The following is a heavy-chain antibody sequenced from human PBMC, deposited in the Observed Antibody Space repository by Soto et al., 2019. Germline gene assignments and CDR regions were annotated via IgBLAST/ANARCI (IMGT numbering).Heavy chain of an antibody. V-gene: IGHV4-39*01. CDR1: GGSIISSSYY. J-gene: IGHJ6*02. Sequence: QLQLQESGPGLVKPSETLSLTCTVSGGSIISSSYYWGWFRQPPGKGLEWVGSIYYSGSTYNNPSLKSRVTISVDTSKNQFSLKLSSVTAADAAVYYCARRGTGIFIHYGIDVWGQGTTVTVSS. CDR2: IYYSGST. D-gene: IGHD1-1*01. CDR3: ARRGTGIFIHYGIDV.